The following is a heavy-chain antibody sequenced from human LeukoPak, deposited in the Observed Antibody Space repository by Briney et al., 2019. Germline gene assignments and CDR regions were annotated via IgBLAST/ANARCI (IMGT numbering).Heavy chain of an antibody. CDR2: ISYDGSNK. CDR3: AKDNAGATGN. J-gene: IGHJ4*02. Sequence: GGSLRLSCAASGFTFSSYGMHWVRQAPGKGLEWVAVISYDGSNKYYADSVKGRFTISRDNSKNTLYLQMNSLRAEDTAVYYCAKDNAGATGNWGQGTLVTVSS. V-gene: IGHV3-30*18. D-gene: IGHD1-26*01. CDR1: GFTFSSYG.